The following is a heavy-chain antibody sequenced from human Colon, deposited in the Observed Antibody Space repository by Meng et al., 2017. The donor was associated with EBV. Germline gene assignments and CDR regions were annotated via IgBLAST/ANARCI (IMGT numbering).Heavy chain of an antibody. J-gene: IGHJ4*02. Sequence: QVQLQESGPGLVKPSQTLSLTCTVSGGSIRNDQWWSWVRQPPGKGLEWIGEIYHSGSTNYNPSLKSRVTISVDKSKNQFSLNLSSVTAADTAVYYCARVGQWLPIDYWGQGTLVTVSS. CDR1: GGSIRNDQW. CDR2: IYHSGST. D-gene: IGHD6-19*01. V-gene: IGHV4-4*02. CDR3: ARVGQWLPIDY.